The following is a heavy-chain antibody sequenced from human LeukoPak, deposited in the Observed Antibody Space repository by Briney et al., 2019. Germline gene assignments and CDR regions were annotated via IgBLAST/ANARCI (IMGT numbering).Heavy chain of an antibody. CDR2: IHYSGTT. V-gene: IGHV4-59*01. CDR1: GGSISGYY. Sequence: PSETLSLTCTVSGGSISGYYWSWIRQPPGKGLEWIGYIHYSGTTNYNPSLKSRVTISLDTSKNQFSLKLSSVTAADTAVYYCARGDGTDYYGMDVWGQGTTVTVSS. D-gene: IGHD1-1*01. CDR3: ARGDGTDYYGMDV. J-gene: IGHJ6*02.